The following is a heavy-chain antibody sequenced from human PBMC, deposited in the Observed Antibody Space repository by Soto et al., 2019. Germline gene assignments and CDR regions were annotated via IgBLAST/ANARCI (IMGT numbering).Heavy chain of an antibody. CDR1: GFTFSSYD. V-gene: IGHV3-13*01. CDR2: IGTAGDT. Sequence: GGSLRLSCAASGFTFSSYDMHWVRQATGKGLEWVSAIGTAGDTYYPGSVKGRFTISRENAKNSLYLQMNSLIAEDTAVYYCARGSVPAAMGFYYYYGMDVWGQGTTVTVSS. J-gene: IGHJ6*02. CDR3: ARGSVPAAMGFYYYYGMDV. D-gene: IGHD2-2*01.